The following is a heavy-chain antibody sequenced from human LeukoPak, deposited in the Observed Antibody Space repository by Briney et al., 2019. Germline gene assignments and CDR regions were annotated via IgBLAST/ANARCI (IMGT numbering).Heavy chain of an antibody. Sequence: PVASVKVSCKASGGTFSSYAISWVRQAPGQGLEWMGRIIPILGIANYAQKFQGRVTITADKSTSTAYMGLSSLRSEDTAVYYCAIEVVVVAATPFRFDIWGQGTMVTVSS. V-gene: IGHV1-69*04. CDR1: GGTFSSYA. CDR3: AIEVVVVAATPFRFDI. D-gene: IGHD2-15*01. CDR2: IIPILGIA. J-gene: IGHJ3*02.